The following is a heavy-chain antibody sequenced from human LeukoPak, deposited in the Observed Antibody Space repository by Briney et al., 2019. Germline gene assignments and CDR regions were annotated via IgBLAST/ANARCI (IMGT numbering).Heavy chain of an antibody. D-gene: IGHD4-17*01. V-gene: IGHV3-21*01. CDR3: ATNSTVTKVGFDY. CDR1: GFTFSSYS. CDR2: ISSSGSNI. J-gene: IGHJ4*02. Sequence: GGSLRLSCAASGFTFSSYSMNWVRQAPGKGLEWVSSISSSGSNIYYADSVKGRFTISRDNAKNSLYLQMNSLRAEDMAVYYCATNSTVTKVGFDYWGQGTPVTASS.